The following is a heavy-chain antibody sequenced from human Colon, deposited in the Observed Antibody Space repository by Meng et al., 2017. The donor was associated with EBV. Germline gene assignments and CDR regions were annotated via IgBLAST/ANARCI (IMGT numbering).Heavy chain of an antibody. D-gene: IGHD1-7*01. CDR2: VYHRGDT. CDR1: GDSISSDIW. J-gene: IGHJ4*02. V-gene: IGHV4-4*02. Sequence: QVRLQVSGPGLVKPSQTLSLTCTVSGDSISSDIWWSWVRQPPGKGLEWIGEVYHRGDTNYNPSLKSRVDISVDKSKNQFYLSLFSVTAADTAVYYCGRDQGRELINHWGQGTLVTVSS. CDR3: GRDQGRELINH.